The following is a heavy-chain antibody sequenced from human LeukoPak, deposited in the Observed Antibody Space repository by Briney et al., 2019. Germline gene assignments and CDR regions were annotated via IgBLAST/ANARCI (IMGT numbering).Heavy chain of an antibody. CDR2: IIPIFGTA. J-gene: IGHJ3*02. D-gene: IGHD2-2*01. CDR1: GGTFSSYA. V-gene: IGHV1-69*05. CDR3: ASSSTSSTEAFDI. Sequence: SVKVSCKASGGTFSSYAISWVRQAPGQGLEWTGGIIPIFGTANYAQKFQGRVTITTDESTSTAYMELSSLRSEDTAVYYCASSSTSSTEAFDIWGQGTMVTVSS.